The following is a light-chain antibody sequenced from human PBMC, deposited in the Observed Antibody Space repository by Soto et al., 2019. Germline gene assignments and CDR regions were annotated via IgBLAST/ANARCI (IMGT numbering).Light chain of an antibody. CDR2: AAS. V-gene: IGKV1-39*01. CDR1: QNIGKY. CDR3: QQSYTTPVYS. Sequence: DIQMTQSPSSLSASVGDRVTITCRASQNIGKYLNWYQQKLGKAPKLLIYAASNLQSGVPSRFSGSGSGTDFTLTISSLQPEDFATYFCQQSYTTPVYSFGQGTKLEIK. J-gene: IGKJ2*01.